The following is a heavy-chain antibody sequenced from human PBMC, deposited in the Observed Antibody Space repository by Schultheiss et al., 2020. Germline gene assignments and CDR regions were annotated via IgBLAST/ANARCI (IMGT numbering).Heavy chain of an antibody. CDR2: IYYSGST. CDR3: ARHDIVVVVAATWFDY. J-gene: IGHJ4*02. V-gene: IGHV4-59*08. CDR1: GGSISSYY. D-gene: IGHD2-15*01. Sequence: SETLSLTCTVSGGSISSYYWSWIRQPPGKGLEWIGYIYYSGSTNYNPSLKSRVTISVDTSKNQLSLKLSSVTAADTAVYYCARHDIVVVVAATWFDYWGQGTLVTVSS.